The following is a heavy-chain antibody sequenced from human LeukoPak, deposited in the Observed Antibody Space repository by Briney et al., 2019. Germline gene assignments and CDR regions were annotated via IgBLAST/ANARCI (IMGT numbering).Heavy chain of an antibody. V-gene: IGHV5-51*01. CDR2: IHPGDSET. J-gene: IGHJ5*01. CDR3: VRPFRGGYYFPFDS. CDR1: GYRFTSYW. D-gene: IGHD3-22*01. Sequence: HGESLKISCKGSGYRFTSYWIGWVRQMPGKGLEWMGLIHPGDSETRYSPSFQGQVTISADKSISTAYLQWRTLKASDSAIYYCVRPFRGGYYFPFDSWGQGTLVTVSS.